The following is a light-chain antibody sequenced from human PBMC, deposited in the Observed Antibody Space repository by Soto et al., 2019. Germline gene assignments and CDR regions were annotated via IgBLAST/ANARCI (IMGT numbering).Light chain of an antibody. V-gene: IGLV2-14*01. J-gene: IGLJ3*02. Sequence: QSALTQPASVSGSPGQSITLSCTGTSSDIGTYDFVSWYQQHPGKAPKLIIYEVSNRPSGVSYRFSGSKADNTASLTISGLQAEDEADYYCTSYTPTTRVFGGGTKLTVL. CDR3: TSYTPTTRV. CDR1: SSDIGTYDF. CDR2: EVS.